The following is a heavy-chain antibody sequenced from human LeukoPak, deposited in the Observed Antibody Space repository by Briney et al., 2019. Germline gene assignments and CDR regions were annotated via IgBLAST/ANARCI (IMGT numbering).Heavy chain of an antibody. Sequence: PGGSLRLSCAVSGFTFNAHAMAWVRQAPGKGLEWVSSISSSSSYIYYADSVKGRFTISRDNAKNSLYLQMNSLRAEDTAVYYCAREGSGYYSKSPDYWGQGTLVTVSS. V-gene: IGHV3-21*01. CDR1: GFTFNAHA. D-gene: IGHD3-22*01. CDR2: ISSSSSYI. J-gene: IGHJ4*02. CDR3: AREGSGYYSKSPDY.